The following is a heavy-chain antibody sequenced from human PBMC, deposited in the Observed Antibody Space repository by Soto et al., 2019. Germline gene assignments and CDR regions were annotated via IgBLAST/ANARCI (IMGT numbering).Heavy chain of an antibody. CDR1: GGSFSGYY. CDR3: AWGRDDYTAFDL. D-gene: IGHD4-4*01. Sequence: SDTLSLTCAVYGGSFSGYYWSWIRQPPGKGLEWIGEINHSGSTNYNPSLKSRVTISVDTSKNQFSLKLSSVTAADTAVYYCAWGRDDYTAFDLWGQGTMVTDSS. CDR2: INHSGST. V-gene: IGHV4-34*01. J-gene: IGHJ3*01.